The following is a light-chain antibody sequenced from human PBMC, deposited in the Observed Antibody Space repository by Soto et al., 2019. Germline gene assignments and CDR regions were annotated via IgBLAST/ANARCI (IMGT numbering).Light chain of an antibody. CDR2: EGS. V-gene: IGLV2-23*03. Sequence: QSALTQPASVSGSPGQSITISCTGTSSDVGSYNLVSWYQQHPGKAPKLMIYEGSKRPSGVSNRFSGSKSGNTASLTISGLQDEDEADYYCCSYAGSSTFVVFGGGTKLPVL. CDR1: SSDVGSYNL. J-gene: IGLJ2*01. CDR3: CSYAGSSTFVV.